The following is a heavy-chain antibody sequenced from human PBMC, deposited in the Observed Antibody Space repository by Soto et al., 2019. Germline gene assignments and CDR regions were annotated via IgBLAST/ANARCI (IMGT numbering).Heavy chain of an antibody. CDR1: GGSISSYY. D-gene: IGHD3-10*01. J-gene: IGHJ4*02. Sequence: SETLSLTCTVSGGSISSYYWSRIRQPPGKGLEWIGYIYYSGSTNYNPSLKSRVTISVDTSKNQFSLKLSSVTAADTAVYYCASLSYGSGSYRTPTFDYWGQGTLVTVSS. CDR3: ASLSYGSGSYRTPTFDY. CDR2: IYYSGST. V-gene: IGHV4-59*01.